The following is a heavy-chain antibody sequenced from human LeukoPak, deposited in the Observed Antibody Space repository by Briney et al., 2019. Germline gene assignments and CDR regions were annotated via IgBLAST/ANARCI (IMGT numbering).Heavy chain of an antibody. CDR1: GYTFTGYY. J-gene: IGHJ6*02. D-gene: IGHD3-10*01. CDR2: IIPIFGTA. V-gene: IGHV1-69*13. Sequence: SVKVSCKASGYTFTGYYIHWVRQAPGQGLEWMGGIIPIFGTANYAQKFQGRVTITADESTSTAYMELSSLRSEDTAVYYCARDKRGVIILHYYYYGMDVWGQGTTVTVSS. CDR3: ARDKRGVIILHYYYYGMDV.